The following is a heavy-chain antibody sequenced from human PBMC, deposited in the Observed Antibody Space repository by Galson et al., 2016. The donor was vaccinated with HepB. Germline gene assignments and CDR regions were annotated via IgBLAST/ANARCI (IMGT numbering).Heavy chain of an antibody. Sequence: SETLSLTCDVSGASISDSNWWTWVRQVPGKGLEWIGEIYHTGTSNNNPFLNSRFTLSVDKSRNQFSLNLTSVTAADTAVYYCARATVIPGARMVFDPWGQGTLVTASS. CDR3: ARATVIPGARMVFDP. J-gene: IGHJ5*02. V-gene: IGHV4-4*02. D-gene: IGHD2-2*01. CDR1: GASISDSNW. CDR2: IYHTGTS.